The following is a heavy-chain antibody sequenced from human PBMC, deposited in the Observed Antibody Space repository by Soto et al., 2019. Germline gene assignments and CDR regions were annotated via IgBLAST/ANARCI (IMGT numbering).Heavy chain of an antibody. CDR1: GGSISSGGYY. Sequence: SETLSLTCTVSGGSISSGGYYWSWIRQHPGKGLEWIGYIYYSGSTYYNPSLKSRVTISVDTSKNQFSLKLSSVTAADTAVYYCARDFRPERGGSSGYYYYGMDVWGQGTTVTVSS. CDR3: ARDFRPERGGSSGYYYYGMDV. V-gene: IGHV4-31*03. J-gene: IGHJ6*02. D-gene: IGHD3-22*01. CDR2: IYYSGST.